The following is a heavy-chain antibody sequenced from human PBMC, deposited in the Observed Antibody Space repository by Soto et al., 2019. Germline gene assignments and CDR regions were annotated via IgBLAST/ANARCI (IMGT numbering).Heavy chain of an antibody. CDR3: AREGIAAAGTRWFDP. J-gene: IGHJ5*02. Sequence: SETLSLICAVSGGSISSSNWWSWVRQPPGKGLEWIGEIYHSGSTNYNPSLKSRVTISVDKSKNQFSLKLSSVTAADTAVYYCAREGIAAAGTRWFDPWGQGTLVTVSS. CDR1: GGSISSSNW. CDR2: IYHSGST. D-gene: IGHD6-13*01. V-gene: IGHV4-4*02.